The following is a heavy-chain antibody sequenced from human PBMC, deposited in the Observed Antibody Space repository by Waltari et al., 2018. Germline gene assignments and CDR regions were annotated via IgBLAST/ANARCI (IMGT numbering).Heavy chain of an antibody. V-gene: IGHV3-30*02. Sequence: QVQLVESGGGVVQPGGSLRLSCAASGFTFSSYGMHWVRQAPGKWLEWTAFIRYDGSNKYYADSVKGRFTISRDNSKNTLYLQMNSLRAEDTAVYYCAKEGEDFGVVSYYYYCMDVWGKGTTVTISS. J-gene: IGHJ6*03. CDR2: IRYDGSNK. D-gene: IGHD3-3*01. CDR3: AKEGEDFGVVSYYYYCMDV. CDR1: GFTFSSYG.